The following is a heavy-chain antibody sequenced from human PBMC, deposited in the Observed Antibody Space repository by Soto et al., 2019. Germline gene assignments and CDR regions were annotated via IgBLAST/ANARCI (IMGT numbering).Heavy chain of an antibody. V-gene: IGHV1-2*02. J-gene: IGHJ5*02. CDR1: RYIFTAYF. D-gene: IGHD1-1*01. Sequence: QVQLVQSGAEVKKPGASVKVACKAPRYIFTAYFMHWVRQAPGQGLEWMGWINPNNGATHYGLSFQGRVTMTRDTSISTAYMELSSLRSDDAAVYYCASHDPGARFDPWGQGTLVIVSS. CDR3: ASHDPGARFDP. CDR2: INPNNGAT.